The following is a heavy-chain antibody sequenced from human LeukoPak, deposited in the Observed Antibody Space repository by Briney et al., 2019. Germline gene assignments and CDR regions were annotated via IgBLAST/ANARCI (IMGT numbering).Heavy chain of an antibody. CDR3: AKDGRDYYDSSGYFNY. V-gene: IGHV3-23*01. Sequence: GGSLRLSCAASGFTFSSYAMSWVRQAPGKGLEWVSAISGSGGSTYYADSVKGRFTISRDNSKNTLYLQMNSLRAEDTAVYYCAKDGRDYYDSSGYFNYWGQGTLVTVPS. D-gene: IGHD3-22*01. CDR2: ISGSGGST. J-gene: IGHJ4*02. CDR1: GFTFSSYA.